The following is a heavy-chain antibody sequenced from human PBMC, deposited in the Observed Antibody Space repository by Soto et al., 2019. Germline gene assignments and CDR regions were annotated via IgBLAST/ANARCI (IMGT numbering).Heavy chain of an antibody. CDR1: GFTFSSYG. CDR2: IWYDGSNK. Sequence: QVQLVESGGGVVQPGRSLRLSCAASGFTFSSYGMHWVRQAPGKGLEWVAVIWYDGSNKYYADSVKGRFTISRDNSKNTLYLQMNSLRAEDTAVYSCAGDRGFGELAHWGQGTLATVSS. J-gene: IGHJ4*02. V-gene: IGHV3-33*01. D-gene: IGHD3-10*01. CDR3: AGDRGFGELAH.